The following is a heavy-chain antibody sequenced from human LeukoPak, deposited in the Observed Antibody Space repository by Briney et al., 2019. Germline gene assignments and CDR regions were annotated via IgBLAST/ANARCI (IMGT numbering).Heavy chain of an antibody. V-gene: IGHV3-33*01. CDR2: IWYDGSKK. CDR3: ARDSLEMATIDY. Sequence: PARSLRLSCAAPGFTFSSYGMHWVRQAPGKGLEWVAVIWYDGSKKYYADSVKGRYTISRDNSKHTLYLQMNSLRAEDTAVYYCARDSLEMATIDYWGQGTLVTVSS. J-gene: IGHJ4*02. CDR1: GFTFSSYG. D-gene: IGHD5-24*01.